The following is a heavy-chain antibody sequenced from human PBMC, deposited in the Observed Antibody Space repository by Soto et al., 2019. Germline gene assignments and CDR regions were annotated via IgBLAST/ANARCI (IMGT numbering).Heavy chain of an antibody. CDR2: INHSGST. CDR3: ERGLSGDSDY. D-gene: IGHD2-15*01. V-gene: IGHV4-34*01. J-gene: IGHJ4*02. Sequence: QVQLQQWGAGLLKPSATLSLTCAVYGGSFSGYYWSWIRQPPGKGLEWIGEINHSGSTNYNPSVRSRVTISVDTSKNQFSLKLSSVTAAYTAVYYCERGLSGDSDYWGQGTLVTVSS. CDR1: GGSFSGYY.